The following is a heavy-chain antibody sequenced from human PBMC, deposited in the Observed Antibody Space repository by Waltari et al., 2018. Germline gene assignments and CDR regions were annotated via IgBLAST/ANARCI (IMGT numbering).Heavy chain of an antibody. V-gene: IGHV3-48*04. CDR2: IYSTGSTI. D-gene: IGHD5-12*01. J-gene: IGHJ3*02. CDR1: GFTFSEFS. Sequence: EVQLVESGGGLVQPGGSLRLSCAASGFTFSEFSMHWVRQAPGKGLEWVSYIYSTGSTIYYADSVKGRFTISRDNAQNSLYLQMNSLRADDTAVYYCARGYRKAFDIWGQGTMVTVSS. CDR3: ARGYRKAFDI.